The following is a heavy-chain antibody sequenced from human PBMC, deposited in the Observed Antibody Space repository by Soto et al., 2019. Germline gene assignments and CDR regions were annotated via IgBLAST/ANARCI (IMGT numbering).Heavy chain of an antibody. CDR2: ISSSSSTI. J-gene: IGHJ6*02. CDR1: GFTFSSYS. D-gene: IGHD6-6*01. Sequence: PGGSVSLSCAASGFTFSSYSMNWVRQAPGKGLEWVSYISSSSSTIYYADSVKGRFTISRDNAKNSLYLQMNSLRDEDTAVYYCARPEYSSSSYGMDVWGQGTTVTVSS. V-gene: IGHV3-48*02. CDR3: ARPEYSSSSYGMDV.